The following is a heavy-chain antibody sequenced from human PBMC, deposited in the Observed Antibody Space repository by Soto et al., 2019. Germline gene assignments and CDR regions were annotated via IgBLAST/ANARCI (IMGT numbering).Heavy chain of an antibody. J-gene: IGHJ5*02. CDR2: ISPGSRYP. CDR1: GFTFGDSY. D-gene: IGHD2-15*01. Sequence: GGSLRLSCAVSGFTFGDSYMSWIRQAPGKGLEWLSYISPGSRYPAYADSVKGRFTISRDNAKRSLYLQMMSLTAEDTAIYYCVRCGGGGLFDPWGQGTMVTVSS. V-gene: IGHV3-11*06. CDR3: VRCGGGGLFDP.